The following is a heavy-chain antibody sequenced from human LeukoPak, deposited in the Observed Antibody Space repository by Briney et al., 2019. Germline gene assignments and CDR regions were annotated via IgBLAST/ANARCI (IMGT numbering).Heavy chain of an antibody. CDR3: ARVSGSYSHYFDY. Sequence: SVKVSCKASGGTFSSYAISWVRQAPGQGLEWMGRIIPILGIANYAQKFQGRVTMTRDTSTSTVYMELSSLRSEDTAVYYCARVSGSYSHYFDYWGQGTLVTVSS. J-gene: IGHJ4*02. CDR1: GGTFSSYA. CDR2: IIPILGIA. D-gene: IGHD1-26*01. V-gene: IGHV1-69*04.